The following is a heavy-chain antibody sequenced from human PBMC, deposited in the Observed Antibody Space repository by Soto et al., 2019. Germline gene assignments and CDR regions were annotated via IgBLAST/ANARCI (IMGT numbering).Heavy chain of an antibody. V-gene: IGHV4-34*01. CDR2: INHSGST. CDR1: GGSFSRYY. Sequence: LTCAAYGGSFSRYYWLWIRQPPGKGLEWIGEINHSGSTNYNPSLKSRVTISVDTSKNQFSLELSSVTAADTAVYYCARGRSLFDIVVVPAAIIENWFDPWGQGTRVSVPQ. J-gene: IGHJ5*02. CDR3: ARGRSLFDIVVVPAAIIENWFDP. D-gene: IGHD2-2*02.